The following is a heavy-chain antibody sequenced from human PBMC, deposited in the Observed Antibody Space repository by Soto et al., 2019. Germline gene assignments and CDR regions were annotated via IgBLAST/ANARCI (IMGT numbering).Heavy chain of an antibody. V-gene: IGHV1-2*04. Sequence: ASVNVSCKASGYTFTGYYMHWVRQAPGQGLEWMGWINPNSGGTNYAQKFQGWVTMTRDTSISTAYMELSRLRSDDTAVYYCARGRAAAGTDYYYGMDVWGQGTTVTVSS. CDR2: INPNSGGT. CDR3: ARGRAAAGTDYYYGMDV. D-gene: IGHD6-13*01. CDR1: GYTFTGYY. J-gene: IGHJ6*02.